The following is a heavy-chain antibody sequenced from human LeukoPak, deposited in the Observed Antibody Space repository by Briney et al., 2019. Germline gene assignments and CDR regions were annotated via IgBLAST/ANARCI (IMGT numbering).Heavy chain of an antibody. CDR3: VRTRPQDYSTSYMDV. J-gene: IGHJ6*04. V-gene: IGHV4-59*08. CDR2: IFHSGTT. D-gene: IGHD4-11*01. Sequence: SETLSLTCNVTGDSISSDYWSWIRQSPGKGLEWIGFIFHSGTTDYNPALQSRVAISIDKSKNQFSLKMTSVTAADTAVYYCVRTRPQDYSTSYMDVWGKGTTVTVSS. CDR1: GDSISSDY.